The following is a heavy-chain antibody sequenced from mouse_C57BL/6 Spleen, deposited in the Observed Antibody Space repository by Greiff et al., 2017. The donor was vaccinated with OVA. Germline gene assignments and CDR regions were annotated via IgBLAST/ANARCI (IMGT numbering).Heavy chain of an antibody. Sequence: EVKLEESGPELVKPGASVKISCKASGYSFTGYYMNWVKQSPEKSLEWIGEINPSTGGTTYNQKFKAKATLTVDKSSSTAYMQLKSLTSEDSAVYYCARGLIYWGQGTTLTVSS. V-gene: IGHV1-42*01. CDR2: INPSTGGT. CDR3: ARGLIY. D-gene: IGHD6-5*01. CDR1: GYSFTGYY. J-gene: IGHJ2*01.